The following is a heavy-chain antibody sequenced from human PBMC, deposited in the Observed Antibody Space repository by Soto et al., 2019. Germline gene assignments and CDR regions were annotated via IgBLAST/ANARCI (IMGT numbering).Heavy chain of an antibody. CDR2: INPNSGST. CDR1: GDTFTSYY. D-gene: IGHD1-26*01. J-gene: IGHJ3*02. CDR3: ARDTANSGDDAFDI. Sequence: ASVKVSCKAPGDTFTSYYMHWVRQAPGQGLEWMGVINPNSGSTTYAQKFQGRVTMTRDTSTNTAYMELSSLRSDDTALYFCARDTANSGDDAFDIWGQGTMVTVSS. V-gene: IGHV1-46*01.